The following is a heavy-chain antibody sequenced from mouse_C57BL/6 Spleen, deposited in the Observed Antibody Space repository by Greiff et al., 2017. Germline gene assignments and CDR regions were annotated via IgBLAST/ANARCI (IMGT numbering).Heavy chain of an antibody. J-gene: IGHJ4*01. V-gene: IGHV1-52*01. Sequence: QVQLQQPGAELVRPGSSVKLSCKASGYTFTSYWMHWVKQRPIQGLEWIGNIDPSDSETHYNQKFKDKATLTVEKSSSTAYMQLSSLTSEDSAVYYCANTVVAPMDYWGQGTSVTVSS. CDR3: ANTVVAPMDY. CDR1: GYTFTSYW. D-gene: IGHD1-1*01. CDR2: IDPSDSET.